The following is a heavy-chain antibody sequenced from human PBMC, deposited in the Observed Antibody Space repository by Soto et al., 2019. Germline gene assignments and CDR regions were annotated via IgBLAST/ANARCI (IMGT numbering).Heavy chain of an antibody. V-gene: IGHV4-34*01. Sequence: SETLSLTCDVSGGSFSGYFWSWIRQPPGRGLEWIGEILHGGSTNYSPSLKSRVTISVDTSKNQFSLELSSVTAADTAVYYCARGPGYDILTDYGMDVWGQGTTVTVSS. J-gene: IGHJ6*02. D-gene: IGHD3-9*01. CDR1: GGSFSGYF. CDR2: ILHGGST. CDR3: ARGPGYDILTDYGMDV.